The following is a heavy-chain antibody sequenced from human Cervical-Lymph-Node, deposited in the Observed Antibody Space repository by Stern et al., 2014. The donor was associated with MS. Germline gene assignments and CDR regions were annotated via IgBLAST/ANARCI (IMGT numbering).Heavy chain of an antibody. CDR1: GDSLSSSTFY. J-gene: IGHJ4*02. CDR3: ARHQLGYGYAYLRY. Sequence: VQLQESGPGLVKPSDTLSLTCSVSGDSLSSSTFYWGWIRQPPGKGPEWIGSVYYSGNTYYHPSLKSRVTLSVDTSKNPFSLRLPSVTAADTAVYYCARHQLGYGYAYLRYWGQGTLVTVSS. D-gene: IGHD5-18*01. CDR2: VYYSGNT. V-gene: IGHV4-39*01.